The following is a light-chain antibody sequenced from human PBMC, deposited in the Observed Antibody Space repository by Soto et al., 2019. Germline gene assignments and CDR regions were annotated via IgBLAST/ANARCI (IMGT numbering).Light chain of an antibody. V-gene: IGLV2-14*01. CDR2: DVS. CDR1: SSDVGGYNY. CDR3: SSYTSSSFVV. Sequence: QSALTQPASVSGSPGQSITISSTGTSSDVGGYNYVSWYQQHPGKAPKLMIYDVSNRPSGVSNRFSGSKSGNTASLTISGLQAEDEADYYCSSYTSSSFVVFGGGTKVTVL. J-gene: IGLJ2*01.